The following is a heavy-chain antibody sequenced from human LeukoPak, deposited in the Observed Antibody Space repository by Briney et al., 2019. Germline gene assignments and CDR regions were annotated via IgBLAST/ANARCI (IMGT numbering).Heavy chain of an antibody. Sequence: SETLSLTCTVSGGSISSYYWSWIRQPTGKGLEWIGYIYYSGSTNYNTSLKRRVNISVDKSKNHFSLKLSSVTAADTAVYYCAIFGIAASCTTAFYYWGQGTLVTVSS. CDR2: IYYSGST. CDR1: GGSISSYY. D-gene: IGHD6-13*01. CDR3: AIFGIAASCTTAFYY. V-gene: IGHV4-59*01. J-gene: IGHJ4*02.